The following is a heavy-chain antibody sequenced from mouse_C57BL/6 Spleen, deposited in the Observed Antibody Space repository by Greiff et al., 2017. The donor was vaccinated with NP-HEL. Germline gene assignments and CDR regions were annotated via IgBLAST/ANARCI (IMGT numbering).Heavy chain of an antibody. D-gene: IGHD1-1*01. CDR3: ARDRTTVVAHYYAMDY. CDR1: GFTFSSYA. V-gene: IGHV5-4*01. CDR2: ISDGGSYT. J-gene: IGHJ4*01. Sequence: DVHLVESGGGLVKPGGSLKLSCAASGFTFSSYAMSWVRQTPEKRLEWVATISDGGSYTYYPDNVKGRFTISRDNAKNNLYLQMSHLKSEDTAMYYCARDRTTVVAHYYAMDYWGQGTSVTVSS.